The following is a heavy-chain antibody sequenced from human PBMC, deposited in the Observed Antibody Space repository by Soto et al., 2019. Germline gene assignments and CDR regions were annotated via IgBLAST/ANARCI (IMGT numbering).Heavy chain of an antibody. J-gene: IGHJ4*02. V-gene: IGHV4-30-2*01. Sequence: TLSLTCAVSGGYISGGYYSWSWIRQPPGKGLEWIGFIYNGGSTYYNSSLKSRVTISVDRSKNHFFLNLTSVTAADTAVYYCARVGIGYSYGLFDYWGQGTLVT. CDR3: ARVGIGYSYGLFDY. CDR2: IYNGGST. CDR1: GGYISGGYYS. D-gene: IGHD5-18*01.